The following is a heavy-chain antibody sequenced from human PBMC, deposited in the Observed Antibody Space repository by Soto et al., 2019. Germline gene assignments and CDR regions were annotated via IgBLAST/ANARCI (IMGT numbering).Heavy chain of an antibody. CDR3: ARVRSGWGIDY. Sequence: PSETLSLTCTVSGGSISSYYWSWIRQPPGTGLEWIGYIYYSGSTNYNPSLKSRVTISVDTSKNQFSLKLSSVTAADTAVYYCARVRSGWGIDYWGQGTLVTVSS. V-gene: IGHV4-59*12. CDR2: IYYSGST. CDR1: GGSISSYY. J-gene: IGHJ4*02. D-gene: IGHD6-19*01.